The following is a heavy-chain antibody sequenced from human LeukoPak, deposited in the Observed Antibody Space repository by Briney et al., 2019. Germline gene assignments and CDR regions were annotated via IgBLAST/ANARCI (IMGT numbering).Heavy chain of an antibody. CDR1: GFTFSSYW. J-gene: IGHJ4*02. Sequence: GGSLRLSCAASGFTFSSYWMSWVRQVPGKGLEWMANVKQDEREKYYVDSVKGRFTIFRDNAKNSLYLQMNSLRAEDTAVYYCARDSDYYDSSGPLWGQGTLVTVSS. D-gene: IGHD3-22*01. V-gene: IGHV3-7*01. CDR3: ARDSDYYDSSGPL. CDR2: VKQDEREK.